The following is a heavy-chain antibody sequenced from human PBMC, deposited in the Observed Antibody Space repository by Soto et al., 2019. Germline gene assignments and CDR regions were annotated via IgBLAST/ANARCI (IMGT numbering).Heavy chain of an antibody. Sequence: GESLKICCKGSGYSFAGYWITSVRQKPGKGLEWMGRIDPSDSQTYYSPSFRGHVTISATKSISTVFLQWSGLRASDTAIYYCSKFKYSTSVRYLQHSGQGTPVTVSS. CDR2: IDPSDSQT. V-gene: IGHV5-10-1*01. CDR3: SKFKYSTSVRYLQH. D-gene: IGHD6-6*01. J-gene: IGHJ1*01. CDR1: GYSFAGYW.